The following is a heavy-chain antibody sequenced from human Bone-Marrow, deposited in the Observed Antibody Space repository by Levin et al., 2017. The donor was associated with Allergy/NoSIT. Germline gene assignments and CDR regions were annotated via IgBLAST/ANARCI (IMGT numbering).Heavy chain of an antibody. Sequence: GGSLRLSCAASGFTFSNYWMHWVRQAPGKGLVWVSGLNSDGSSTNYADSVKGRCAISRDNSKNTLYLQINSLRAEDTAVYYCARATRKYCSGGNCHFDDAFDIWGQGTMATVSS. CDR2: LNSDGSST. V-gene: IGHV3-74*01. J-gene: IGHJ3*02. D-gene: IGHD2-15*01. CDR1: GFTFSNYW. CDR3: ARATRKYCSGGNCHFDDAFDI.